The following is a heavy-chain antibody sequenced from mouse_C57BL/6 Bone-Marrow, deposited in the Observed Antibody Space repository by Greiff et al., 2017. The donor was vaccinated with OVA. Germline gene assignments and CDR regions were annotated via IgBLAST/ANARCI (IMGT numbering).Heavy chain of an antibody. D-gene: IGHD2-3*01. CDR3: ARKRDGYSYAMDY. J-gene: IGHJ4*01. Sequence: VQLQQSGPVLVKPGASVKMSCKASGYTFTDYYMNWVKQSHGKSLEWIGVINPYNGGTSYNQKFKGKATLTVDKSSSTAYMELNRLTSEDSAVYYCARKRDGYSYAMDYWGQGTSVTVSS. CDR1: GYTFTDYY. V-gene: IGHV1-19*01. CDR2: INPYNGGT.